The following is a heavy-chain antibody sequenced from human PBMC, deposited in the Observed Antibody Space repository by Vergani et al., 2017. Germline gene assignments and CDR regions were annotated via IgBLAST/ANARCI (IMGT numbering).Heavy chain of an antibody. CDR3: AREIGGDYVDY. D-gene: IGHD4-17*01. CDR2: ISWNSGSI. V-gene: IGHV3-9*01. J-gene: IGHJ4*02. Sequence: EVQLVESGGGLVQPGRSLRLSCAASGFTFDDYAMHWVRQAPGKGLEWVSGISWNSGSIGYADSVKGRFTISRDNAKNSLYLQMNSLRAEDTAVYYCAREIGGDYVDYWGQGTLVTVSS. CDR1: GFTFDDYA.